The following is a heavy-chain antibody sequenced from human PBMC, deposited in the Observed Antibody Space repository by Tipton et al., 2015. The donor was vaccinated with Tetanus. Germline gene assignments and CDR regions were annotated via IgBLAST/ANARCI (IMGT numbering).Heavy chain of an antibody. Sequence: RSLRLSCAASGFTFSSYGMHWVRQAPGRGLEWVADISYDESNKYYADSVKGRCTISRDNSKNTLYLQMNSLRAEDTAVYYCAKDQCLDYGDQLEFWDQGILVAVSS. CDR2: ISYDESNK. CDR3: AKDQCLDYGDQLEF. D-gene: IGHD4-17*01. CDR1: GFTFSSYG. V-gene: IGHV3-30*18. J-gene: IGHJ4*02.